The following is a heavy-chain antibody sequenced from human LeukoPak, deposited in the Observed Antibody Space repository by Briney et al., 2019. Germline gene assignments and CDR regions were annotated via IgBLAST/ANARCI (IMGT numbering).Heavy chain of an antibody. V-gene: IGHV1-2*06. CDR2: INPNSGGT. Sequence: ASVKVSCKASGYTFTGYYMHWVRQAPGQGLEWMGRINPNSGGTNYAQKFQGRVTMTRDTSISTAYMELSRLRSDDTAVYYCAREGRGSRRGLHDYWGQGTLVSVSS. J-gene: IGHJ4*02. CDR3: AREGRGSRRGLHDY. CDR1: GYTFTGYY. D-gene: IGHD1-26*01.